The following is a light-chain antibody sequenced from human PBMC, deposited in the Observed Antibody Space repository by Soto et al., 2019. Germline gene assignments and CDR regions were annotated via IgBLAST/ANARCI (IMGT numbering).Light chain of an antibody. Sequence: DIVMTQSQDSLAVSLGEGATINCKSSQSVLYSSNNKNYLAWYQQKPGQPPKLLIYWASTRESGVPDRFSGSGSGTDFTLTISSLQAEDVAVYYCQQYYSTPPAFGGGTKVDIK. V-gene: IGKV4-1*01. CDR1: QSVLYSSNNKNY. J-gene: IGKJ4*01. CDR2: WAS. CDR3: QQYYSTPPA.